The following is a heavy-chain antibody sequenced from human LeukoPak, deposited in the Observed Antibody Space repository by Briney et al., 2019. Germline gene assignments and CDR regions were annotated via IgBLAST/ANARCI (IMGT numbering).Heavy chain of an antibody. D-gene: IGHD3-22*01. CDR1: GFTFSSYS. J-gene: IGHJ4*02. Sequence: PGGSLRLSCAASGFTFSSYSMNWVRQAPGKGLDWVSSISSSSSYIYYADSVKGRFTISRDNAKNSLYLQMNSLRAEDTAVYYCARDLYYYDSSGPFDYWGQGTLVTVSS. CDR2: ISSSSSYI. V-gene: IGHV3-21*01. CDR3: ARDLYYYDSSGPFDY.